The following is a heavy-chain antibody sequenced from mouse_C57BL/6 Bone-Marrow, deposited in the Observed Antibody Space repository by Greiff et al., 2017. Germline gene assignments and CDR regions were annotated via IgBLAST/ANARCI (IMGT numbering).Heavy chain of an antibody. Sequence: VKLVESGAELARPGASVKLSCKASGYTFTSYGISWVKQRIGQGLEWIGEIYPRSGNTYYNEKFKGKATLTADKSSSTAYMELRSLTSEDSAVYFCASRIGSYYGSSRYFDVWGTGTTVTVSS. CDR3: ASRIGSYYGSSRYFDV. CDR2: IYPRSGNT. V-gene: IGHV1-81*01. CDR1: GYTFTSYG. D-gene: IGHD1-1*01. J-gene: IGHJ1*03.